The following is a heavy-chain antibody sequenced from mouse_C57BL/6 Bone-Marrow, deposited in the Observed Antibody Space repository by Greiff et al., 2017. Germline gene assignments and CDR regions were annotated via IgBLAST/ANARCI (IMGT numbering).Heavy chain of an antibody. CDR2: IYPRSGNT. V-gene: IGHV1-81*01. CDR1: GYTFTSYG. D-gene: IGHD1-1*01. Sequence: QVQLKESGAELARPGASVKLSCKASGYTFTSYGISWVKQRTGQGLEWIGEIYPRSGNTYYNEKFKGKATLTADQSSSTAYMELRSLTSEDSAVYFCAGYGSSSFAYWGQGTLVTVSA. CDR3: AGYGSSSFAY. J-gene: IGHJ3*01.